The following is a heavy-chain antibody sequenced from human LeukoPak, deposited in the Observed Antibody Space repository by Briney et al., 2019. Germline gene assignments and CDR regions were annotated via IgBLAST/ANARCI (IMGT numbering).Heavy chain of an antibody. J-gene: IGHJ4*02. CDR2: IYTSGGT. CDR1: GGSISSYY. V-gene: IGHV4-4*07. Sequence: SETLSLTCTVSGGSISSYYWSWIRQPAGKGLEWIGRIYTSGGTNYNPSLKSRVTMSVDTSKNQFSLKLSSVTAADTAVYYCARDWYSSGWMSPFDYWGQGTLVTVAS. CDR3: ARDWYSSGWMSPFDY. D-gene: IGHD6-19*01.